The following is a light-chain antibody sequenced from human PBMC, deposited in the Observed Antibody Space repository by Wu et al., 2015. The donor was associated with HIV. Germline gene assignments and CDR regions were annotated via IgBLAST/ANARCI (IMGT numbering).Light chain of an antibody. CDR2: AAS. CDR3: QQSSSTPPT. CDR1: QSISIS. Sequence: DIQMTQSPSSLSASVGDRVTITCRASQSISISLNWYQQRPGKVPKLLIFAASNLQSGVPSRFSGSGSGTNFTLTINSLQPDDFATYYCQQSSSTPPTFGPGPK. J-gene: IGKJ3*01. V-gene: IGKV1-39*01.